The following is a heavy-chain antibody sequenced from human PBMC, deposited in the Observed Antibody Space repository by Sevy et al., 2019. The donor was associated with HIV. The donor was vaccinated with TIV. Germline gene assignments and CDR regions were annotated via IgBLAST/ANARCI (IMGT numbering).Heavy chain of an antibody. D-gene: IGHD1-26*01. CDR3: ASSRTTSFGWD. V-gene: IGHV3-7*01. CDR2: IRQDGSEK. Sequence: GESLKISCAASGFTFNNYCMSWVRQAPGKGLEWVANIRQDGSEKYYVESVKGRFTISRDNAKNSLFLQMNSLRAEDTAVYYCASSRTTSFGWDWGQGTLVTVSS. J-gene: IGHJ4*02. CDR1: GFTFNNYC.